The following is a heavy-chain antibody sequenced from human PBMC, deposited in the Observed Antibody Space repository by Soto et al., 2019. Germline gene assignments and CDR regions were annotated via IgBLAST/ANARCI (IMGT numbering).Heavy chain of an antibody. J-gene: IGHJ5*02. D-gene: IGHD1-7*01. V-gene: IGHV1-69*13. CDR2: IIPIFGTA. Sequence: SVKVSCKASGGTFSSYAISWVRQAPGQGLEWMGGIIPIFGTANYAQKFQGRVTVTADESTSTAYMELSSLRSEDTAVYYCARGAITGTTDPWFDPWGQGTLVTVSS. CDR1: GGTFSSYA. CDR3: ARGAITGTTDPWFDP.